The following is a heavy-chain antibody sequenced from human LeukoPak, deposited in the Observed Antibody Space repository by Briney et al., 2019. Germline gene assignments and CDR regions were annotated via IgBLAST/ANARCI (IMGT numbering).Heavy chain of an antibody. CDR3: ARVPSSITIFGVEDYYYYMDV. V-gene: IGHV4-59*11. Sequence: SETLSLTCTVSGGAISGHCWSWVRQPPGKGLEWLGHIHHSGSTNYNPSLKSRVTISVDTSKNQFSLKLTSVTAADTAFYYCARVPSSITIFGVEDYYYYMDVWSKGTTVTVSS. CDR1: GGAISGHC. CDR2: IHHSGST. J-gene: IGHJ6*03. D-gene: IGHD3-3*01.